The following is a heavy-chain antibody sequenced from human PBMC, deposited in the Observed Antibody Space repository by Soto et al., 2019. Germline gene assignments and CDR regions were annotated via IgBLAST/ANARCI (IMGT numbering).Heavy chain of an antibody. Sequence: SVKVSCKASGFTFTSSAVQWVRQARGQRLEWIGWIVVGSGNTNYAQKFQERVTITRDMSTSTAYMELSSLRSEDTAVYYCAAGDYYDSSGYWGAFDYWGQGTLVTVSS. D-gene: IGHD3-22*01. J-gene: IGHJ4*02. CDR1: GFTFTSSA. CDR3: AAGDYYDSSGYWGAFDY. V-gene: IGHV1-58*01. CDR2: IVVGSGNT.